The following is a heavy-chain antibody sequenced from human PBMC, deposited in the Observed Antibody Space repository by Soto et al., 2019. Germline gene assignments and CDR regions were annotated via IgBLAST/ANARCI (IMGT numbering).Heavy chain of an antibody. D-gene: IGHD3-3*01. CDR3: ARSYDFWSGYYGPWFDP. CDR1: GYTFTSYA. CDR2: INAGNGNT. V-gene: IGHV1-3*01. J-gene: IGHJ5*02. Sequence: ASVKVSCKASGYTFTSYAMHWVRQAPVQRLEWMGWINAGNGNTKYSQKFQGRVTITRDTSASTAYMELSSLRSEDTAVYYCARSYDFWSGYYGPWFDPWGQGTLVTVS.